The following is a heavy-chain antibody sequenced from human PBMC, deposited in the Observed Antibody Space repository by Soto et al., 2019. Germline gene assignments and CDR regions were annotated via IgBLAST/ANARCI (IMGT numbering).Heavy chain of an antibody. Sequence: SETLSLTCTVSDGSISRSSYYWGWIRQPPGKGLEWIGSIYYSGSTYYNPSLKSRVTISVDTSKNQFSLKVSSVTAADAAVYYCARRVAVAGHYFDYWGQGTPVTVSS. CDR3: ARRVAVAGHYFDY. CDR2: IYYSGST. D-gene: IGHD6-19*01. CDR1: DGSISRSSYY. J-gene: IGHJ4*02. V-gene: IGHV4-39*01.